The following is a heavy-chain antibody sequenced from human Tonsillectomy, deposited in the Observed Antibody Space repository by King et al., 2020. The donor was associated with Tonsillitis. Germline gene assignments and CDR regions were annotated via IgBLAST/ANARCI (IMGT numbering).Heavy chain of an antibody. V-gene: IGHV4-4*02. CDR2: ISHRGRT. J-gene: IGHJ4*02. CDR3: AREEVREKGLFDS. Sequence: HVQLQESGPGLVQPSGTLFLTCAVSGASISSSNWWSWVRQAPGKGLEWIGEISHRGRTKYNPSLASRVTISMDWSKNQFSLNLSPVTAADTALYFCAREEVREKGLFDSWGQGTLVTVSS. CDR1: GASISSSNW. D-gene: IGHD3/OR15-3a*01.